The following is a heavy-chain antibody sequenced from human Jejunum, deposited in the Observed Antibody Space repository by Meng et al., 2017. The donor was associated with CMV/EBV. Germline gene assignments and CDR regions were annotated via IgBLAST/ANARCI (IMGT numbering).Heavy chain of an antibody. CDR2: IGLDGSEK. Sequence: SYWMNWVRQAPGKGLEGVAYIGLDGSEKHYVGSVKGRFTISRDNVKNTLYLQMNSLRDEDTAMYYCARGYDSSGYYQKDGALDIWGQGTMVTVSS. CDR1: SYW. V-gene: IGHV3-7*03. D-gene: IGHD3-22*01. J-gene: IGHJ3*02. CDR3: ARGYDSSGYYQKDGALDI.